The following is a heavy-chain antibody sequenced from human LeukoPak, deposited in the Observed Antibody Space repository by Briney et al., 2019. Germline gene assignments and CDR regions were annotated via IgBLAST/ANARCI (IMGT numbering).Heavy chain of an antibody. V-gene: IGHV3-48*03. D-gene: IGHD2-15*01. CDR1: GFTFSSYE. CDR2: ISSSGSTK. CDR3: ARGTLGYCGGGSCYST. J-gene: IGHJ5*02. Sequence: GGSLRLSCAASGFTFSSYEMNWVRQAPGKGLEWVSYISSSGSTKDYADSVKGRFTISRDNAKNSLYLQMNSLRAEDTAVYYCARGTLGYCGGGSCYSTWGQGTLVTVSS.